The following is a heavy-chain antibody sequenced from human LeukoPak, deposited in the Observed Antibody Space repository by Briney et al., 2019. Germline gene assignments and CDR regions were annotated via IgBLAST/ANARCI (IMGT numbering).Heavy chain of an antibody. J-gene: IGHJ4*02. CDR1: GFTFSSYA. CDR3: ARGGELPSAFDY. V-gene: IGHV3-23*03. Sequence: PGGSLRLSCAASGFTFSSYAMTWVRQAPGKGLEWVSVIYRGGSTYNADSVKGRFTISRDNSKNTLYLQMSSLRAEDTAVYYCARGGELPSAFDYWGQGTLVTVSS. D-gene: IGHD1-26*01. CDR2: IYRGGST.